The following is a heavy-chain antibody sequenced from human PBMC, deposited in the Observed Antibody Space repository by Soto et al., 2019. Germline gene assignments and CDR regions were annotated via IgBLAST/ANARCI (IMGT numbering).Heavy chain of an antibody. CDR1: GGSLSSYY. CDR2: IYYSGST. CDR3: AKMGDTAMVAPYYYGMDV. Sequence: SEPLSLTCTVSGGSLSSYYWSWIRQPPGKGLEWIGYIYYSGSTNYNPSLKSRVTISVDTSKNQFSLKLSSVTAADTAVYYGAKMGDTAMVAPYYYGMDVWGQGTTVTVSS. J-gene: IGHJ6*02. V-gene: IGHV4-59*01. D-gene: IGHD5-18*01.